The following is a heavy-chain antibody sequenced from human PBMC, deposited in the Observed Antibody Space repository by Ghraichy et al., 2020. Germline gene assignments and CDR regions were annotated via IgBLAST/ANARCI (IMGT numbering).Heavy chain of an antibody. CDR2: IYYSGTT. V-gene: IGHV4-39*01. D-gene: IGHD3-16*02. Sequence: SETLSLTCSVSGDSISSSSYLWGWIRQPPGQGLEWIGSIYYSGTTYYNPSLKSRVSISVDTSKNQFSLNLSSVIAADTAVYSCARSRSGGIIITFGGIVARLDVWGKGTTVTVSS. J-gene: IGHJ6*03. CDR1: GDSISSSSYL. CDR3: ARSRSGGIIITFGGIVARLDV.